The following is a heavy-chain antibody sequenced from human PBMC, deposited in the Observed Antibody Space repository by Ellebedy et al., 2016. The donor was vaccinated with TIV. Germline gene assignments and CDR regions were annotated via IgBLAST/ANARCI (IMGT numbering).Heavy chain of an antibody. J-gene: IGHJ2*01. CDR3: ARRGGSWYFDL. CDR2: IYYSGST. Sequence: SETLSLTCTVSGGSISSSSYYWGWIRQPPGKGLEWIGSIYYSGSTYYNPSLKSRVTISVDTSKNQFSLKLSSVTAADTAVYSCARRGGSWYFDLWGRGTLVTVSS. V-gene: IGHV4-39*07. D-gene: IGHD1-26*01. CDR1: GGSISSSSYY.